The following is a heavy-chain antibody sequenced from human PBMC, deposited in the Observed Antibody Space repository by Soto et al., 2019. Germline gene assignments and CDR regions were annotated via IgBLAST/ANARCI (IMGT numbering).Heavy chain of an antibody. Sequence: SETLSLTCTVSGGSISSYYWSWIRQPPGKGLEWIGYIYYSGSTNYNPSLKSRVTISVDTSKNQFSLKLSSVTAADTAVYYCARVGYCSSTSCYGHNWFDPWGQGTLVTVSS. J-gene: IGHJ5*02. CDR1: GGSISSYY. V-gene: IGHV4-59*01. CDR2: IYYSGST. CDR3: ARVGYCSSTSCYGHNWFDP. D-gene: IGHD2-2*01.